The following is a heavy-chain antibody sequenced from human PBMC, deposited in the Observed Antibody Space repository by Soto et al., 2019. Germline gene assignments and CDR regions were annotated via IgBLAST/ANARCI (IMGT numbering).Heavy chain of an antibody. CDR3: ARDKGYGDSGNAFDI. Sequence: SETLSLTCTVSGGSISSVGGYWSWIRQHPGKGLEWIGYIYYSGSTYYNPSLKSRVTISVDTSKNQFSLKLSSVTAADTAVYYCARDKGYGDSGNAFDIWGQGTMVTVSS. CDR1: GGSISSVGGY. CDR2: IYYSGST. V-gene: IGHV4-31*03. D-gene: IGHD4-17*01. J-gene: IGHJ3*02.